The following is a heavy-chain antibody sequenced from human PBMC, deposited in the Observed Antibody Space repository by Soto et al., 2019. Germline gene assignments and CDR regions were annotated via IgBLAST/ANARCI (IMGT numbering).Heavy chain of an antibody. V-gene: IGHV3-23*01. CDR2: ISGSGGST. CDR1: GFTFSSYA. CDR3: AKGIWPYSSSWSSSTSPPEGYYFDY. Sequence: GGSLRLSCAASGFTFSSYAMSWVRQAPGKGLEWVSAISGSGGSTYYADSVKGRFTISRDNSKNTLYLQMNSLRAEDTAVYYCAKGIWPYSSSWSSSTSPPEGYYFDYWGQGTLVTVSS. J-gene: IGHJ4*02. D-gene: IGHD6-13*01.